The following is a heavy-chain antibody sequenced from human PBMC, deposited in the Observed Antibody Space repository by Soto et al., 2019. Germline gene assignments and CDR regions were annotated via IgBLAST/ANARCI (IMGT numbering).Heavy chain of an antibody. CDR3: ARGRHYYDSSGYSPSPFDF. D-gene: IGHD3-22*01. CDR1: GGSISSGGYY. J-gene: IGHJ4*02. V-gene: IGHV4-31*03. Sequence: SETLSLTCTVSGGSISSGGYYWSWIRQHPGNGLEWIGYIYYSGSTYYNPSLKSRVTISVDTSKNQFSLKLSSVTAADTAVYYCARGRHYYDSSGYSPSPFDFWCQGTLVTVSS. CDR2: IYYSGST.